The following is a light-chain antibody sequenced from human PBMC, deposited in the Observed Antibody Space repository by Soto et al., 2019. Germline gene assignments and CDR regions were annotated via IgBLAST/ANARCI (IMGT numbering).Light chain of an antibody. CDR3: QQRYVWLT. CDR1: QSISTY. Sequence: ALTQSPGTLSSSPGERATLSCRAGQSISTYLAWYQQKSGQAPRLLIYDASNRATGTQARFSGSGSGTDFTLTISSLEPEDSAVYYCQQRYVWLTFGGGTKVDI. CDR2: DAS. J-gene: IGKJ4*01. V-gene: IGKV3-11*01.